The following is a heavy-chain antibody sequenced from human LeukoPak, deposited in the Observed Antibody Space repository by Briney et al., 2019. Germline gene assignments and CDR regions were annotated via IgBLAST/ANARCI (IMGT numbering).Heavy chain of an antibody. CDR3: AREVVVTARLTWDAFDI. CDR2: IYYSGST. CDR1: GGSISSGGYY. D-gene: IGHD2-21*02. Sequence: SQTLSLTCTVSGGSISSGGYYWSWIRQHPGKGLEWIGYIYYSGSTYYNPSLKSRVTISVDTSKNQFSLKLSSVTAAATAVYYCAREVVVTARLTWDAFDIWGRGTMVTVSS. V-gene: IGHV4-31*03. J-gene: IGHJ3*02.